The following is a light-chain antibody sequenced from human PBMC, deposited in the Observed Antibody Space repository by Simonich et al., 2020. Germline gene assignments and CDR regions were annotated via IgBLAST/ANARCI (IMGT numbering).Light chain of an antibody. J-gene: IGLJ1*01. V-gene: IGLV2-23*01. CDR3: CSYAGSSTYV. Sequence: QSALTQPASVSGSPGQSITISRTGTSSDVGSYNLFSLYQQPPGKAPKLMIYEGSKRPLGVSNRFSGSKSGNTASLTISGLQAEDEADYYCCSYAGSSTYVFGTGTKVTVL. CDR2: EGS. CDR1: SSDVGSYNL.